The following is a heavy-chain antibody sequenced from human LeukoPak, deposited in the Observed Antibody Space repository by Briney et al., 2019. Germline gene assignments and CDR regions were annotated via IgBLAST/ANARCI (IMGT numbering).Heavy chain of an antibody. Sequence: PGGSLRLSCAASGFTFSSYGMHWVRQAPGRGLEWVAFIRYDGSNKYYADSVKGRFTISRDNSKNTLYLQMNSLRAEDTAVYYCAKGHAVTTDYWGQGTLVTVSS. J-gene: IGHJ4*02. V-gene: IGHV3-30*02. CDR1: GFTFSSYG. D-gene: IGHD4-17*01. CDR2: IRYDGSNK. CDR3: AKGHAVTTDY.